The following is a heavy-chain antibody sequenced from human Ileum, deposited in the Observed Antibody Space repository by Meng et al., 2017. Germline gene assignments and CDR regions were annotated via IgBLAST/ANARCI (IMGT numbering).Heavy chain of an antibody. CDR2: MNTDKGNT. D-gene: IGHD1-1*01. V-gene: IGHV1-18*01. CDR1: GHSFITYG. Sequence: QVELVQCGAEVKKPGASAKVSCKASGHSFITYGISWVRQAPGQGLEWMGWMNTDKGNTNYAQKFQGRVTMTRYTSTSTAYMELRSLRSDDTAVYYCAREGAYNGGDYWGQGTLVTVSS. CDR3: AREGAYNGGDY. J-gene: IGHJ4*02.